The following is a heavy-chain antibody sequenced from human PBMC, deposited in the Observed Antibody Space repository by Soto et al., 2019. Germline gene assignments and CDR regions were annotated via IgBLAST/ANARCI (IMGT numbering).Heavy chain of an antibody. CDR2: INHSGST. CDR1: GGSFSGYY. Sequence: QVQLQQWGAGLLKPSETLSLTCAVYGGSFSGYYWSWIRQPAGKGLEWIGEINHSGSTNYNPSLKRRVNLSVDTAKNQFSLKLTSVTAADTAVYYCSRRGSESYWVDSWGQGTLVTVSS. V-gene: IGHV4-34*01. D-gene: IGHD3-10*01. CDR3: SRRGSESYWVDS. J-gene: IGHJ4*02.